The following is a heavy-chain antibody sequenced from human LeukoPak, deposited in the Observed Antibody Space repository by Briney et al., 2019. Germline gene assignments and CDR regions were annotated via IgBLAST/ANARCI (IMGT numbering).Heavy chain of an antibody. Sequence: ASVKVSCKASGGTFISYAISWVRQAPGQGLEWMGGIIPIFGTANYAQKFQGRVTITTDESTSTAYMELSSLRSEDTAVYYCARDKTRYNWNAQGGWFDPWGQGTLVTVSS. J-gene: IGHJ5*02. D-gene: IGHD1-1*01. V-gene: IGHV1-69*05. CDR3: ARDKTRYNWNAQGGWFDP. CDR1: GGTFISYA. CDR2: IIPIFGTA.